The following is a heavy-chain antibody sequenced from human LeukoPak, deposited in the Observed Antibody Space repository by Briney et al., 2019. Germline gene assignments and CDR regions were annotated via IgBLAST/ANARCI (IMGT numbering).Heavy chain of an antibody. CDR3: AKGPLLTILGASNGMDV. Sequence: PGGSLRLSCAASGFTFSSYAMSWVRQAPGKGLEWVSAISGSGGSTYYADSVKGRFTISRDNSKNTLYLQMNSLRAEDTAVYYCAKGPLLTILGASNGMDVWGQGTTVTVSS. CDR2: ISGSGGST. V-gene: IGHV3-23*01. J-gene: IGHJ6*02. CDR1: GFTFSSYA. D-gene: IGHD3-3*01.